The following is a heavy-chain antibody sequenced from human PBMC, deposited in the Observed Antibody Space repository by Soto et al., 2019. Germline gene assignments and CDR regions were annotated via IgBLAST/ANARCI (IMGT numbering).Heavy chain of an antibody. J-gene: IGHJ4*02. V-gene: IGHV4-39*01. CDR2: IYYSGST. CDR1: GGSISSSSYY. CDR3: ARRRRCSSGYYVRY. D-gene: IGHD3-22*01. Sequence: QLQLQESGPGLVKPSETLSLTCTVSGGSISSSSYYWGWIRQPPGKGLEWIGSIYYSGSTYYNPSLTGRVTIAVDTSKHQFSLELSSVTAADTAVYYCARRRRCSSGYYVRYWGQGTLVTVSS.